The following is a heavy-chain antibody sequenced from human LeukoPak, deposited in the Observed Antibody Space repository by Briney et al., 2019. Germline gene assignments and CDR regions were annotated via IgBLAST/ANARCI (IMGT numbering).Heavy chain of an antibody. J-gene: IGHJ4*02. CDR1: GFTFSIYW. V-gene: IGHV3-74*01. Sequence: GGSLRLSCAASGFTFSIYWMSWVRQAPGKGLVWVSRINSDGSSTSYADSVKGRFTISRDNAKNTLYLQMNSLRAEDTAVYYCARATHYYDSSGLVYWGQGTLVTVSS. D-gene: IGHD3-22*01. CDR2: INSDGSST. CDR3: ARATHYYDSSGLVY.